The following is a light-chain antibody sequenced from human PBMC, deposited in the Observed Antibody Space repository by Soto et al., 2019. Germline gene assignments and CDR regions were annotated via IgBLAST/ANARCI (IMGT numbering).Light chain of an antibody. CDR2: KGS. CDR1: QSINYW. Sequence: DIQMTQSPSALSASVGDRVSITCRASQSINYWLAWYQQKPGKAPKLLIYKGSTLENGVPSRFTGSGSGTEFTLIISSLQPDDFATYYCQQYSSSSRTFGQGTRVEIK. J-gene: IGKJ1*01. V-gene: IGKV1-5*03. CDR3: QQYSSSSRT.